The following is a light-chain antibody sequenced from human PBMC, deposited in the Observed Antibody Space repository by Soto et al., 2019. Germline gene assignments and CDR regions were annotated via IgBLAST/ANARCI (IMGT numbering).Light chain of an antibody. V-gene: IGLV2-11*01. J-gene: IGLJ2*01. Sequence: QSVLTQPPTVSGSPGQSVTISCTGTSRDVGAYDYVSWYQQHPGKAPKLIIYDVSQRPSGVPDRFSGSKSGNTASLTISGLQSEDEADYYCCSYAGSYTLEVFGGGTKLSVL. CDR2: DVS. CDR3: CSYAGSYTLEV. CDR1: SRDVGAYDY.